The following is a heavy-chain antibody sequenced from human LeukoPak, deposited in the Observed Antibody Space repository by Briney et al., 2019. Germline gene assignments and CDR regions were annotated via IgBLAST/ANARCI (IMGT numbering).Heavy chain of an antibody. CDR2: IRYDGSNK. V-gene: IGHV3-30*02. CDR3: ATQRPHDYGDHWIFSLDY. D-gene: IGHD4-17*01. Sequence: GGSLRLSCAASGFTFSSYGMHWVRQAPGKGLEWVAFIRYDGSNKYYADSVKGRFTISRDNSKNTLYLQMNSLRAEDTAVYYCATQRPHDYGDHWIFSLDYWGQGTLVTVSS. J-gene: IGHJ4*02. CDR1: GFTFSSYG.